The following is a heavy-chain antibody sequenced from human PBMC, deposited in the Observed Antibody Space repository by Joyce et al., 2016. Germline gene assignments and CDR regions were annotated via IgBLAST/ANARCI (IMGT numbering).Heavy chain of an antibody. Sequence: EVQLVESGGGLVQPGGSLRLSCAASGVSFSGYWLHWVRQAPGKGLVWGSRINTDGSSTRFAYSGKCRFTISRDNAKHTLYLQMNSLRAEDTAVYYCVRGISARPGGPNWFDPWGQGTLVTVSS. CDR3: VRGISARPGGPNWFDP. CDR2: INTDGSST. J-gene: IGHJ5*02. CDR1: GVSFSGYW. D-gene: IGHD6-6*01. V-gene: IGHV3-74*01.